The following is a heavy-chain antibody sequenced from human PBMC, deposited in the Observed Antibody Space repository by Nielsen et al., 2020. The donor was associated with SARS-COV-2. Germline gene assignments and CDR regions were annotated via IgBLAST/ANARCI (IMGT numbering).Heavy chain of an antibody. CDR2: ISGSGGST. D-gene: IGHD2-2*01. V-gene: IGHV3-23*01. J-gene: IGHJ6*02. CDR3: AKGEYCSSTSCYGPYYYGVDV. Sequence: VRQIPGKGLEWVSAISGSGGSTYYADSVKGRFTISRDNSKNTLYLQMNSLRAEDTAVYYCAKGEYCSSTSCYGPYYYGVDVWGQGTTVTVSS.